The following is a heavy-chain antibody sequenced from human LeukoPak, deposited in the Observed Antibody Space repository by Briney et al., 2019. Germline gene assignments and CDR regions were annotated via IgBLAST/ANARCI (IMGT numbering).Heavy chain of an antibody. Sequence: ASETLSLTCAVSGGSISSGGYSWSWIRQPPGKGLEWIGYIYHSGSTNYNPSLKSRVTISVDTSKNQFSLKLSSVTAADTAVYYCACPQNLDGEGYWGQGTLVTVSS. V-gene: IGHV4-30-2*01. CDR1: GGSISSGGYS. J-gene: IGHJ4*02. CDR3: ACPQNLDGEGY. CDR2: IYHSGST. D-gene: IGHD3-3*01.